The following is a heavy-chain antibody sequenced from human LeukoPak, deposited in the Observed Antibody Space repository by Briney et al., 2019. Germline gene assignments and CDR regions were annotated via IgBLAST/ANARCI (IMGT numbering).Heavy chain of an antibody. CDR1: GGSISSYY. J-gene: IGHJ6*02. D-gene: IGHD2-2*01. Sequence: PSETLSLTCTVSGGSISSYYWSWIRQPPGKGLEWIGCIYYSGSTNYNPSLKSRVTISVDTSKNQFSLKLSSVTAADTAVYYCARNVENIVVVPAASQVPYYYYYGMDVWGQGTTVTVSS. CDR3: ARNVENIVVVPAASQVPYYYYYGMDV. V-gene: IGHV4-59*01. CDR2: IYYSGST.